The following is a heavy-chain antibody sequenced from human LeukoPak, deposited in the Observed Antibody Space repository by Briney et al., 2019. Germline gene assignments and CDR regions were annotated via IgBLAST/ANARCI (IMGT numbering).Heavy chain of an antibody. D-gene: IGHD4-17*01. CDR3: PRGPSTVTTLLAC. J-gene: IGHJ4*02. CDR1: GFTLSSYW. CDR2: INSDGSST. V-gene: IGHV3-74*01. Sequence: GGSMRLSCAASGFTLSSYWMQWVRQAEGEGLVWVARINSDGSSTRYAGSVKAGFTISRDNAKNTLYLQRNSLRAKETPGYYCPRGPSTVTTLLACWGEGTLVTVSS.